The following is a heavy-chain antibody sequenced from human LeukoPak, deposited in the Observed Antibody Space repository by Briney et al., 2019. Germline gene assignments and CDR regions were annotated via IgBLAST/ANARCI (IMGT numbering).Heavy chain of an antibody. V-gene: IGHV1-69*13. Sequence: ASVKVSCKASGGTFSRFTISWVRQAPGQGFEWMGVITPIFGTANFAQKFQGRVSITADESTSTAFMELSSLRSEDTAVYYCAREWGLESSGYYYAYWGQGTLVTVSS. CDR1: GGTFSRFT. CDR3: AREWGLESSGYYYAY. CDR2: ITPIFGTA. D-gene: IGHD3-22*01. J-gene: IGHJ4*02.